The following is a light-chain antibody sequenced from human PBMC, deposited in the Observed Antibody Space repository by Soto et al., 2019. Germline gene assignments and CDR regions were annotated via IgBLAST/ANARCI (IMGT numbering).Light chain of an antibody. J-gene: IGKJ4*01. CDR1: QSVNSNY. Sequence: EIVLTQSPGTLSLSPGERATLSCRASQSVNSNYLAWYQHKPGQAPRLLIYGASNRATGIPDRFSGSGSGTDFTLTIRSLEPEDSAVYYCQQYRHPLLTFGGGTKVEI. V-gene: IGKV3-20*01. CDR2: GAS. CDR3: QQYRHPLLT.